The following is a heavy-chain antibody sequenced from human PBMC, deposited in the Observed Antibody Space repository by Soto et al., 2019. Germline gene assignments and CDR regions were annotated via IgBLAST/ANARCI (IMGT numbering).Heavy chain of an antibody. CDR3: ARHGSSAGEYYYGMDV. J-gene: IGHJ6*02. V-gene: IGHV5-10-1*01. Sequence: GESLKISCKGSGYSFTSYWISWVRQMPGKGLEWMGRIDPSDSYTNYSPSFQGHVTISADKSISTAYPQWSSLKASDTAMYYCARHGSSAGEYYYGMDVWGQGTTVTVSS. CDR2: IDPSDSYT. D-gene: IGHD6-19*01. CDR1: GYSFTSYW.